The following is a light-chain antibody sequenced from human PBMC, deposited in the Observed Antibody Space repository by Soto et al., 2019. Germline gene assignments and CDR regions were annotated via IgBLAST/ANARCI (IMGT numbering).Light chain of an antibody. CDR1: QIISSW. CDR2: DAS. CDR3: QQYNNWPLT. Sequence: DIQVTQSPSTLSASIGDRVTITCRASQIISSWLAWYQQKPGKAPKLLIYDASSLETGVPARFSGGGSGTEFTLTITSLQSEDFAVYWCQQYNNWPLTFGPGTRLEIK. J-gene: IGKJ5*01. V-gene: IGKV1-5*01.